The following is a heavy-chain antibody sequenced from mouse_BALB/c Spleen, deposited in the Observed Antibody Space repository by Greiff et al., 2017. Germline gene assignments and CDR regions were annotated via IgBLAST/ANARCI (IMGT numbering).Heavy chain of an antibody. CDR3: ARSRYDHFAY. CDR2: ISYSGST. J-gene: IGHJ3*01. V-gene: IGHV3-2*02. D-gene: IGHD2-14*01. CDR1: GYSITSDYA. Sequence: VQLKESGPGLVKLSQSLSLTCTVTGYSITSDYAWNWIRQFPGNKLEWMGYISYSGSTSYNPSLKSRISITRDTSKNQFFLQLNSVTTEDTATYYCARSRYDHFAYWGQGTLVTVSA.